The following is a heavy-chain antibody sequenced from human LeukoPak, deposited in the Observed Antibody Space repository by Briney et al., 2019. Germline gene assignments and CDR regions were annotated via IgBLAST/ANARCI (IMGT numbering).Heavy chain of an antibody. V-gene: IGHV1-69*13. CDR1: GGTFSIYS. D-gene: IGHD1-26*01. J-gene: IGHJ6*02. Sequence: SVNVSCKASGGTFSIYSISWVRQAPGQGLEWMGGIIPIFDTADYAQKFQGRVTITADESTSTAYMELSSLRSEDTAVFYCARISLGAIWGYYYGMDVWGQGTTVTVSS. CDR3: ARISLGAIWGYYYGMDV. CDR2: IIPIFDTA.